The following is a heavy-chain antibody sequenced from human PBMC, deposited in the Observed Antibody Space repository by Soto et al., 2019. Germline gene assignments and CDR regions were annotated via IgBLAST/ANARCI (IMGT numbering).Heavy chain of an antibody. CDR2: ISSSSSTI. CDR3: ARDRAYCGGDCYMGWFDP. V-gene: IGHV3-48*02. D-gene: IGHD2-21*02. J-gene: IGHJ5*02. Sequence: TGGSLRLSCAASGFTFSSYSMNWVRQAPGKGLEWVSYISSSSSTIYYADSVKGRFTISRDNAKNSLYLQMNSLRDEDTAVYYCARDRAYCGGDCYMGWFDPWGQGTLATVSS. CDR1: GFTFSSYS.